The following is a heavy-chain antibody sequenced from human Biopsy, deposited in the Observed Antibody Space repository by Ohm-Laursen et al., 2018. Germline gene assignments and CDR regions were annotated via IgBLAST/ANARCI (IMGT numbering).Heavy chain of an antibody. V-gene: IGHV4-34*01. CDR3: AREAAIIDPRTRAFDY. CDR2: INHSGRT. Sequence: TLSLTCAVYGESFNGYYWSWIRQTPGKGLEWIGEINHSGRTNYNPSLKSRVTISVDTSKNQFSLKLRSVTAAGTAVYYCAREAAIIDPRTRAFDYWGQGTLVTVSS. D-gene: IGHD6-25*01. CDR1: GESFNGYY. J-gene: IGHJ4*02.